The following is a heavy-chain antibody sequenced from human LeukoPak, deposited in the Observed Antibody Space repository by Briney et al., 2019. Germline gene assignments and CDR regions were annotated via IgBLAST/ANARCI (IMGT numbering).Heavy chain of an antibody. D-gene: IGHD2-15*01. J-gene: IGHJ6*03. V-gene: IGHV3-23*01. CDR3: AKSEGGCSGGSCYSHYYYMDV. Sequence: SGSGGSTYYADSVKGRFTISRDNSKNTLYLQMNSLRAEDTAVYYCAKSEGGCSGGSCYSHYYYMDVWGKGTTVTISS. CDR2: SGSGGST.